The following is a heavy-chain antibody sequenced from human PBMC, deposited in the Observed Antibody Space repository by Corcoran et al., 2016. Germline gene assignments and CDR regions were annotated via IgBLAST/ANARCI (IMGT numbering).Heavy chain of an antibody. CDR2: ISYDGSNK. V-gene: IGHV3-30*18. CDR1: GFTFSSYG. J-gene: IGHJ6*02. CDR3: AKDGRGAAAGMGYYYYYGMDV. Sequence: QVQLVESGGGLVQPGRSLRLSCAASGFTFSSYGMHWVRQAPGKGLEWVAVISYDGSNKYYADSVKGRFTISRDNSKNTLYLQMNSLRAEETAVYYWAKDGRGAAAGMGYYYYYGMDVWGQGTTVTVSS. D-gene: IGHD6-13*01.